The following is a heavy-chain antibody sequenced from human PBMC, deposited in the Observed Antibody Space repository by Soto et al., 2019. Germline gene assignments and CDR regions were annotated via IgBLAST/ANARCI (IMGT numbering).Heavy chain of an antibody. CDR2: INGYGDFP. Sequence: EVQLLESGGALVQPGGSLRLSCAASGFTFNSYSMTWVRQAPGKGLEWVSDINGYGDFPNYADSVKGRFTISRDNSKNMLFLQMNNLTAADTAVYYCAKARGDRGYYSNYFDPWGQGTLVTVSS. CDR1: GFTFNSYS. V-gene: IGHV3-23*01. D-gene: IGHD3-3*01. CDR3: AKARGDRGYYSNYFDP. J-gene: IGHJ5*02.